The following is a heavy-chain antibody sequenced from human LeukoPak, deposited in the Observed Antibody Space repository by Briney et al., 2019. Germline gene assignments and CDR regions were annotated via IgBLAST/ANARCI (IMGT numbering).Heavy chain of an antibody. J-gene: IGHJ4*02. CDR1: GYTFTSYG. V-gene: IGHV1-18*01. CDR3: ARELYGDCEWALDY. CDR2: ISAYNGNT. Sequence: ASVKVSCKASGYTFTSYGISWVRQAPGQGLEWMGWISAYNGNTNYAQKLQGRVTMTTDTSTSTAYMELRSLRSDDTAVYYCARELYGDCEWALDYWGQGTLVTVSS. D-gene: IGHD4-17*01.